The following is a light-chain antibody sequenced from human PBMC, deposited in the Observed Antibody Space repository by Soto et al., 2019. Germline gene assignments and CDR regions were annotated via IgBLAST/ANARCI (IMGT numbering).Light chain of an antibody. V-gene: IGLV4-69*01. Sequence: QPVLTQSPSASASLGASVKLTCTLSSGHSSYAIAWHQQQPEKGPRYLMKLNSDGSHSKGDGIPDRFSGSSSGAERYLTISSLRSEDEADYYCQTWGTGIHVFGGGTKVTVL. CDR1: SGHSSYA. CDR2: LNSDGSH. J-gene: IGLJ2*01. CDR3: QTWGTGIHV.